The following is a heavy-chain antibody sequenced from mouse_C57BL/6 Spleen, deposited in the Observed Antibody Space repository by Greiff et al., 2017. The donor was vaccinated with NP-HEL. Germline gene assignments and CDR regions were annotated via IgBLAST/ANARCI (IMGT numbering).Heavy chain of an antibody. Sequence: VKLMESGPELVKPGASVKLSCKASGYTFTSYDINWVKQRPGQGLEWIGWIYPRDGSTKYNEKFKGKATLTVDPSSSTAYMELHSLTSEDSAVYFCARNGDYGYDGVAMDYWGQGTSVTVSS. CDR2: IYPRDGST. D-gene: IGHD2-2*01. CDR1: GYTFTSYD. CDR3: ARNGDYGYDGVAMDY. V-gene: IGHV1-85*01. J-gene: IGHJ4*01.